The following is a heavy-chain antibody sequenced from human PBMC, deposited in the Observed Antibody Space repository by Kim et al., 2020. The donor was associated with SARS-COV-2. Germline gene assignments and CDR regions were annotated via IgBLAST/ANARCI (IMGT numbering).Heavy chain of an antibody. CDR1: GFTFSSYG. CDR2: ISYDGSNK. J-gene: IGHJ6*02. V-gene: IGHV3-30*18. CDR3: AKDWWKAARATTPAQVLYGMDV. Sequence: GGSLRLSCAASGFTFSSYGMHWVRQAPGKGLEWVAVISYDGSNKYYADSVKGRFTISRDNSKNTLYLQMNSLRAEDTAVYYCAKDWWKAARATTPAQVLYGMDVWGQGTTVTVSS. D-gene: IGHD6-6*01.